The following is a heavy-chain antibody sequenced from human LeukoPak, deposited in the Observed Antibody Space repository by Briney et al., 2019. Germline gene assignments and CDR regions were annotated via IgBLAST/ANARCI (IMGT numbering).Heavy chain of an antibody. CDR2: IKSNTDGGTT. CDR1: GLTFTKAW. J-gene: IGHJ4*02. Sequence: GGSLRLSCAASGLTFTKAWMTWVRQAPGEGLEWVGRIKSNTDGGTTDYAAPVKGRFTISRDDSKNTLYLQMNSLKTEDTAVYYCARDRLYYDSSSYFFDYWGQGTLVTVSS. V-gene: IGHV3-15*01. CDR3: ARDRLYYDSSSYFFDY. D-gene: IGHD3-22*01.